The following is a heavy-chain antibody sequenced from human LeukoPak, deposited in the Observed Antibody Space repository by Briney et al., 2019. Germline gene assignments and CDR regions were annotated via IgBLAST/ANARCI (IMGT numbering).Heavy chain of an antibody. Sequence: PSETLSLTCTVSGGSIRTTSSYWGWIRQPPGKGLEWIGSIFYSGYTYSNSSLESRVTTSVDTSKNQFSLKLSSVTAADTAVYYCARSFIAVAGQPNWFDPWGQGTLVTVSS. CDR2: IFYSGYT. CDR3: ARSFIAVAGQPNWFDP. CDR1: GGSIRTTSSY. J-gene: IGHJ5*02. D-gene: IGHD6-19*01. V-gene: IGHV4-39*07.